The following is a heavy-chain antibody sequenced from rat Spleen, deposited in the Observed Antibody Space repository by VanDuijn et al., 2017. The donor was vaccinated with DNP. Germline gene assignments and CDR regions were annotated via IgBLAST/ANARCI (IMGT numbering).Heavy chain of an antibody. CDR3: ARDGQWDYLDY. Sequence: QVQLKESGPGLVQPSQTLSLTCTVAGFSLTNHHVHWVRQPSGKGLEWMGVVWIGGTTHISSIFKSRVSISRDTSKSQVFLKVNSLQPEDTATYYCARDGQWDYLDYWGQGIMVTVAS. J-gene: IGHJ2*01. V-gene: IGHV2-30*01. D-gene: IGHD1-1*01. CDR1: GFSLTNHH. CDR2: VWIGGTT.